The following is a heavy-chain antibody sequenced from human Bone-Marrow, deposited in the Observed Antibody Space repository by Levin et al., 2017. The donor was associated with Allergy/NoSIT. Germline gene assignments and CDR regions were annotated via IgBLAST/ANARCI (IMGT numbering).Heavy chain of an antibody. CDR3: ARTKIVGATYDAFDI. Sequence: PGGSLRLSCAASGFTVSSNYMSWVRQAPGKGLEWVSVIYSGGSAYYADSVKGRFTISRDNSKNTLYLQMNSLRAEDTAVYYCARTKIVGATYDAFDIWGQGTMVPVSS. V-gene: IGHV3-53*01. CDR2: IYSGGSA. J-gene: IGHJ3*02. CDR1: GFTVSSNY. D-gene: IGHD1-26*01.